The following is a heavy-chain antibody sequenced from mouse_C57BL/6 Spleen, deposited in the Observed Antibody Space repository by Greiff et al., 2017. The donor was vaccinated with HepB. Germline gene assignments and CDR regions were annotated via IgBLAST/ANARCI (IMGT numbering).Heavy chain of an antibody. CDR3: AVYGYDVPFAY. J-gene: IGHJ3*01. CDR2: ISNLAYSI. V-gene: IGHV5-15*01. D-gene: IGHD2-2*01. CDR1: GFTFSDYG. Sequence: EVMLVESGGGLVQPGGSLKLSCAASGFTFSDYGMAWVRQAPRKGPEWVAFISNLAYSIYYADTVTGRFTISRENAKNTLYLEMSSLRSEDTAMYYCAVYGYDVPFAYWGQGTLVTVSA.